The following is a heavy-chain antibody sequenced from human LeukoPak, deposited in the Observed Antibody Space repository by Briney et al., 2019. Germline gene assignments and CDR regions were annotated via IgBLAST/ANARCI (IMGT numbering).Heavy chain of an antibody. CDR2: IIPIFGTA. Sequence: SVKVSCKASGGTFSSYAISWVRQAPGQGLEWMGGIIPIFGTANYAQKFQGRVTITADKSTSTAYMELSSLRSEDTAVYYCARAPGYYYDSSGYYPEYYFDYWGQGTLVTVSS. J-gene: IGHJ4*02. CDR3: ARAPGYYYDSSGYYPEYYFDY. CDR1: GGTFSSYA. V-gene: IGHV1-69*06. D-gene: IGHD3-22*01.